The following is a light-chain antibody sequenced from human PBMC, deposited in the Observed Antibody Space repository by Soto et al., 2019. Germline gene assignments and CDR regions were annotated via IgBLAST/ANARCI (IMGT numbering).Light chain of an antibody. J-gene: IGKJ1*01. V-gene: IGKV3-15*01. Sequence: EILMTQSPATLSVSPGDSATLSCRASRSVDTDLYWYQQKPGQAPRLLGFATSARATGVPDRFRGSRSGTDFTLTISSLQPEDSATYYCPQYYNRPPWTCGQGTKVEI. CDR3: PQYYNRPPWT. CDR1: RSVDTD. CDR2: ATS.